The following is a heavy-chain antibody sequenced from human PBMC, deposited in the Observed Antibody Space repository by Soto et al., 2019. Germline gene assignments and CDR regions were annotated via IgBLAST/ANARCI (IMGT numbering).Heavy chain of an antibody. Sequence: EVQLLESGGGLVQPGGSLRLSCAASGFTFSNNVMSWVRQAPGKGLEWVSGINDNGGDTYYADSVKGRCTSSRDNSKNTLYLQMNSLRAEDTAVYYCAKEVYGAARGAMDVWGQGTTVTVSS. J-gene: IGHJ6*02. V-gene: IGHV3-23*01. CDR1: GFTFSNNV. D-gene: IGHD2-8*01. CDR2: INDNGGDT. CDR3: AKEVYGAARGAMDV.